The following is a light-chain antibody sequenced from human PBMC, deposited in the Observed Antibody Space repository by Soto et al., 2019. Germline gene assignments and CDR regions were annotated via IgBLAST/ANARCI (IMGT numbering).Light chain of an antibody. J-gene: IGLJ3*02. CDR3: ISYTSSSTQV. CDR2: EVS. Sequence: QSVLTQPASVSGTPGQSITISCTGSNSDVGIYDFVSWYQHHPGRAPKLIVSEVSHRPSGVSNRFSGSKSGNTASLTISGLQSEDEADYYCISYTSSSTQVLGGGTKVTVL. V-gene: IGLV2-14*01. CDR1: NSDVGIYDF.